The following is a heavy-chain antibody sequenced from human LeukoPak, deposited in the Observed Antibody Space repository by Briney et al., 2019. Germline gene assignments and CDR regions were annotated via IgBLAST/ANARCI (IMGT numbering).Heavy chain of an antibody. D-gene: IGHD3-16*01. CDR1: GFTFSNYW. V-gene: IGHV3-7*01. CDR2: IKQDGSEK. Sequence: GGSLRLSCAASGFTFSNYWMSWVRLAPGKGLEWVANIKQDGSEKYYVDSVKGRFTISRDNAKNSLYLQMDSLRVDDTAVYYCARDWAWGGFDHWGQGTLVTVPS. CDR3: ARDWAWGGFDH. J-gene: IGHJ4*02.